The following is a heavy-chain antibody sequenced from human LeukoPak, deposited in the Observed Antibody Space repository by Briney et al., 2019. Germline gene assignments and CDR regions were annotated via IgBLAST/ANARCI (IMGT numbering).Heavy chain of an antibody. CDR2: INDVGSDK. CDR3: ARHVAAGTVDY. CDR1: GFTFSVYW. D-gene: IGHD6-13*01. Sequence: GALRLSCAASGFTFSVYWMSWARQAPGKGLEWVGNINDVGSDKYYVDSVNGRFTFSRDNVKSLLYLQMNNLRAEDTAVYYCARHVAAGTVDYWGQGTLVTVSS. J-gene: IGHJ4*02. V-gene: IGHV3-7*01.